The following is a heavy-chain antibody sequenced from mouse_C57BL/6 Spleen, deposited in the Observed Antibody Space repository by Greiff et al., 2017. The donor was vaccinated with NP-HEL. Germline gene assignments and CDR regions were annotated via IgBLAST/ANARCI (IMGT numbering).Heavy chain of an antibody. Sequence: VKLMESGAELARPGASVKLSCKASGYTFTSYGISWVKQRTGQGLEWIGEIYPRSGNTYYNEKFKGKATLTADKSSSTAYMELRSLTSEDSAVYFCARSLDSSGGNYYAMDYWGQGTSVTVSS. J-gene: IGHJ4*01. CDR2: IYPRSGNT. CDR1: GYTFTSYG. V-gene: IGHV1-81*01. CDR3: ARSLDSSGGNYYAMDY. D-gene: IGHD3-2*02.